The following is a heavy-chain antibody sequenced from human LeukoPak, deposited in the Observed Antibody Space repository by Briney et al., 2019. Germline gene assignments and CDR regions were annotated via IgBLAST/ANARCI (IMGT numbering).Heavy chain of an antibody. D-gene: IGHD1-26*01. CDR2: ISGSGGST. J-gene: IGHJ4*02. CDR3: AKVPYSGSYYMDY. Sequence: GGSLRLSCAASRFTFSSYAMSWVRQAPGKGLEWVSAISGSGGSTYYADSVKGRFTISRDNSKNTLYLQMNSLRAEDTAVYYCAKVPYSGSYYMDYWGQGTLVTVSS. CDR1: RFTFSSYA. V-gene: IGHV3-23*01.